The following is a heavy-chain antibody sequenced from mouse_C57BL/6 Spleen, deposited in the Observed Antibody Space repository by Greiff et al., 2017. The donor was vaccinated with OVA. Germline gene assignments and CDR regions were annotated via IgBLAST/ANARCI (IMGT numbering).Heavy chain of an antibody. V-gene: IGHV1-85*01. CDR1: GYTFTSYD. CDR3: ARSALTTVVATWYFDV. CDR2: IYPRDGST. D-gene: IGHD1-1*01. J-gene: IGHJ1*03. Sequence: VQLQQSGPELVKPGASVKLSCKASGYTFTSYDINWVKQRPGQGLEWIGWIYPRDGSTKYNEKFKGKATLTVDTSSSTAYMELHSLTSEDSAVYFCARSALTTVVATWYFDVWGTGTTVTVSS.